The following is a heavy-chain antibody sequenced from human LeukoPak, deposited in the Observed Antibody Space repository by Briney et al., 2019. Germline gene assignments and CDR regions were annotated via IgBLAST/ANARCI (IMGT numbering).Heavy chain of an antibody. D-gene: IGHD2-2*01. Sequence: GGSLRLSCAASGFTFSSYSMNWVRQAPGKGLEWVSSISSSSSYIYYADSVKGRFTISRDNAKNSLYLQMNSLRAEDTAVYYCARDRGAAAYCSSTSCYEFDYWGQGTLVTVSS. CDR1: GFTFSSYS. V-gene: IGHV3-21*01. J-gene: IGHJ4*02. CDR3: ARDRGAAAYCSSTSCYEFDY. CDR2: ISSSSSYI.